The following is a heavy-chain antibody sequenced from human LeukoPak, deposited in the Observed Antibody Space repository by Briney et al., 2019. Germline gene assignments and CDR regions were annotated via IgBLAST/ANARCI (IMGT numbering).Heavy chain of an antibody. D-gene: IGHD5-18*01. V-gene: IGHV1-8*03. J-gene: IGHJ4*02. Sequence: XAVNXSXXASGYTFINYDINWVRQATGQGVEWMGWMNPNSGNRDYAQKSQGRVTFTRNTSISTAYMELSSLRSEDTAVYYCARRGYSYGHSFDYWGQGTLVTVSS. CDR3: ARRGYSYGHSFDY. CDR2: MNPNSGNR. CDR1: GYTFINYD.